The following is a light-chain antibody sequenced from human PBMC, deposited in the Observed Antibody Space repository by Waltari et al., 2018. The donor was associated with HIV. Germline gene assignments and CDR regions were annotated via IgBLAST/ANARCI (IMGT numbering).Light chain of an antibody. Sequence: QLVLTQSPSASASLGASVKFTCTLSSGHSTYDIPWHQQQPAKGPRYLMKLNSDGSHSKGDGIPDRFSGSSSGAERYLTISSLQSEDEADYYCQTLDTGIRVFGGGTKLTVL. CDR1: SGHSTYD. CDR3: QTLDTGIRV. CDR2: LNSDGSH. J-gene: IGLJ3*02. V-gene: IGLV4-69*01.